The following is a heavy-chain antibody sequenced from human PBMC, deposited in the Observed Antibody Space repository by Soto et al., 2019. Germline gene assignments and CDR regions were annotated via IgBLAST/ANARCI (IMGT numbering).Heavy chain of an antibody. CDR2: INHSGST. D-gene: IGHD3-22*01. Sequence: KTSETLSLTCAVYGGSFSGYYWSWIRQPPGKGLEWIGEINHSGSTNYNPSLKSRVTISVDTSKNQFSLKLSSVTAADTAVYYCARKGGYYDSSGTTWYNWFDPWGQGTLVTVSS. J-gene: IGHJ5*02. CDR3: ARKGGYYDSSGTTWYNWFDP. V-gene: IGHV4-34*01. CDR1: GGSFSGYY.